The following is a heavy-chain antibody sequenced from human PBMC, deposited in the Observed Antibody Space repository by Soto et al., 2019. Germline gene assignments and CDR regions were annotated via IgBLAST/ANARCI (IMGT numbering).Heavy chain of an antibody. J-gene: IGHJ6*02. CDR2: IIPIFGTA. CDR1: GGTFSSYA. Sequence: QVQLVQSGAEVKKPGSSVKVSCKASGGTFSSYAISWVRQAPGQGLEWMGGIIPIFGTADYAQKFPGRVTIPADESTSTAYMELSSLRSADTAVYYCASHSGSSPEGRYYYGMDVWGQGTTVTVSS. CDR3: ASHSGSSPEGRYYYGMDV. V-gene: IGHV1-69*12. D-gene: IGHD1-26*01.